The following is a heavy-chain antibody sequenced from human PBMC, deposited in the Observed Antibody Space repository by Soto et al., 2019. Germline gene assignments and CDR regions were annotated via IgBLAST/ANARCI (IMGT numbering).Heavy chain of an antibody. V-gene: IGHV4-31*03. D-gene: IGHD2-15*01. CDR1: GGSISSGGYY. CDR2: IYYSGST. J-gene: IGHJ5*02. CDR3: AREVEGYCSGGSCHNWFDP. Sequence: SETLSLTCTVSGGSISSGGYYWSWIRQHPGKGLEWVGYIYYSGSTYYNPSLKSRVTISVDTSKNQFSLKLSSVTAADTAVYYCAREVEGYCSGGSCHNWFDPWGQGTLVTVSS.